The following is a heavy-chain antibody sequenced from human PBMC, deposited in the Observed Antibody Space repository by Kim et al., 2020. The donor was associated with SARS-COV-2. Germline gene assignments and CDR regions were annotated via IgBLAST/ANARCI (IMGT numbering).Heavy chain of an antibody. J-gene: IGHJ4*02. Sequence: PSHKSRVTISVNTAKNQFSLKLSSVTAADTAVYYCARHGAGSSGWLRFDYWGQGTLVTVSS. D-gene: IGHD6-19*01. CDR3: ARHGAGSSGWLRFDY. V-gene: IGHV4-59*08.